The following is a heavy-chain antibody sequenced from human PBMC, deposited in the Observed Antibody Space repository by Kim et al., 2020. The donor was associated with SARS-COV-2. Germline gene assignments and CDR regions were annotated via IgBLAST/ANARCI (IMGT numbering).Heavy chain of an antibody. Sequence: IYYADSVEGRLTIARDNAKKSMYLQMNSRRDEDTAVYYGAGGLAGDLLDWGQGTLVTVSS. CDR2: I. J-gene: IGHJ4*02. CDR3: AGGLAGDLLD. V-gene: IGHV3-21*01. D-gene: IGHD7-27*01.